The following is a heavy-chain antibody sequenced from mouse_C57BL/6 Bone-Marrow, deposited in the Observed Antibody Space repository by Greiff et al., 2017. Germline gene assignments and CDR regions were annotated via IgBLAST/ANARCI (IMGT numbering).Heavy chain of an antibody. CDR1: GYTFTSYW. J-gene: IGHJ4*01. D-gene: IGHD2-3*01. Sequence: QVQLQQPGAELVKPGASVKLSCKASGYTFTSYWMHWVKQRPGQGLEWIGMIHPNSGSTNYNEKFKSKATLTVDKSSSTAYMQLSSLTSEDSAVYYCARYDGYRYAMDYWGQGTSVTVSS. CDR2: IHPNSGST. V-gene: IGHV1-64*01. CDR3: ARYDGYRYAMDY.